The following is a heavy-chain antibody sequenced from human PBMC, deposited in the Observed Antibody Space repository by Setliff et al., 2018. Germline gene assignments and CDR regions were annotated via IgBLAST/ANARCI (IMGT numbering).Heavy chain of an antibody. V-gene: IGHV5-51*01. D-gene: IGHD1-26*01. CDR3: ARVGPLTDDAFDI. CDR2: VYCGDSDT. J-gene: IGHJ3*02. Sequence: GESLKISCKASEYTFTNYWIGWVRQMPGKGLEWMGVVYCGDSDTRYSPSFQGQVTISADKSINTAYLQWSSLKASDTAIYYCARVGPLTDDAFDIWGQGTMVTVSS. CDR1: EYTFTNYW.